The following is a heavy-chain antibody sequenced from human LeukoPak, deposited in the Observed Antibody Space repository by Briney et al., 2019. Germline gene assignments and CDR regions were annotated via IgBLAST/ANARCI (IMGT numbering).Heavy chain of an antibody. CDR1: GGSISSYY. V-gene: IGHV4-59*01. J-gene: IGHJ4*02. Sequence: PSETLSLTCTVSGGSISSYYWSWIRQPPGKGLEWIGYIYYSGSTNYNPSLKSRVTISVDTSKNQFSLKLSSVTAADTAVYYCARDRMAVAGGFDYWGQGTLVTVSS. CDR2: IYYSGST. D-gene: IGHD6-19*01. CDR3: ARDRMAVAGGFDY.